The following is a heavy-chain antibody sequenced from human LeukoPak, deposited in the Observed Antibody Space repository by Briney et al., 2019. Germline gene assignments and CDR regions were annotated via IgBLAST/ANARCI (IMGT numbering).Heavy chain of an antibody. Sequence: GGSLRLSCAASGFTFSSYSMSWVRQAPGKGLEWVSSISSSSSYINYADSVKGRFTISRDNAKNSLYLQMNSLRAEDTAVYYCARATDGDYVPYWGQGTLVTVSS. V-gene: IGHV3-21*01. CDR2: ISSSSSYI. J-gene: IGHJ4*02. CDR3: ARATDGDYVPY. CDR1: GFTFSSYS. D-gene: IGHD4-17*01.